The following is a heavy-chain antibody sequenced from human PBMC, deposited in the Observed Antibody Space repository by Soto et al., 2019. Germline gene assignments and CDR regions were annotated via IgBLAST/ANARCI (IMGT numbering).Heavy chain of an antibody. Sequence: EVQLLESGGGWVQPGGSLSLSCAASGFTFSNYAMGWVRQAPGRGLEWLSAIGGGGGSTYYADSGKGRFTISRDNSKKILYLQLNSLRADDTAIYSCAKAAGAVAGTVYGYWGQGTLVTV. V-gene: IGHV3-23*01. J-gene: IGHJ4*02. CDR2: IGGGGGST. CDR3: AKAAGAVAGTVYGY. CDR1: GFTFSNYA. D-gene: IGHD6-19*01.